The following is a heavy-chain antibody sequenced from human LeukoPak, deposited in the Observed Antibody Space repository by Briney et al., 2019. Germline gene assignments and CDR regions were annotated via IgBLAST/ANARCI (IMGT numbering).Heavy chain of an antibody. Sequence: PSVKVSCKASGGTFSSYAISWVRQAPGQGLEWMGGIIPIFGTANYAQKFQGRVTITADESTSTAYMELSSLRSEDTAVYYCASALDCSSTSCSGRVAFDIWGQGTMVTVSS. V-gene: IGHV1-69*13. CDR1: GGTFSSYA. CDR2: IIPIFGTA. D-gene: IGHD2-2*01. J-gene: IGHJ3*02. CDR3: ASALDCSSTSCSGRVAFDI.